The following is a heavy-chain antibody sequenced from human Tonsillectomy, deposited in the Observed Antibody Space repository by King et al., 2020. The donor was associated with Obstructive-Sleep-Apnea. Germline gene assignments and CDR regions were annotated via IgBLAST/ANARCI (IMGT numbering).Heavy chain of an antibody. CDR3: VKDGSSSGESRTDS. D-gene: IGHD3-22*01. Sequence: VQLVESGGGVVQPGGSLRLSCEASGFRFRNYGMHWVRQAPGEGLEWVAVIWHDGSHKYYGDFVKGRFTISRDNSRNTLYLQMSGLRVEDTALYYCVKDGSSSGESRTDSWGQGARVTVSS. V-gene: IGHV3-33*06. CDR1: GFRFRNYG. J-gene: IGHJ5*01. CDR2: IWHDGSHK.